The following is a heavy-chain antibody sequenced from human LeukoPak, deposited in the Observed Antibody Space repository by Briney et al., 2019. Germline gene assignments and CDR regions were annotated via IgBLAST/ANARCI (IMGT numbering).Heavy chain of an antibody. CDR2: IIPIFGTA. J-gene: IGHJ6*03. CDR1: GGTFNSFA. D-gene: IGHD3-22*01. Sequence: PSVKLSCKASGGTFNSFAISWVRQAPGQRLEWLGGIIPIFGTANYAQRFQGRVTITAAESTSTAYMALSSLRSEDTAVYYCASQHYYDSGAVTPLNSYYYYYMDVWGKGTTVTVSS. CDR3: ASQHYYDSGAVTPLNSYYYYYMDV. V-gene: IGHV1-69*01.